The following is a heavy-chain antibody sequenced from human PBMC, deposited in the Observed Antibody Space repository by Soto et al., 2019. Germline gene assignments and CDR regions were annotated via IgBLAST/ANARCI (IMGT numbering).Heavy chain of an antibody. D-gene: IGHD3-3*01. CDR2: IYYSGST. Sequence: LCGGSISSGGYYWSWIRQHPGKGLEWIGYIYYSGSTYYNPSLKSRVTISVDTSKNQFSLKLSSVTAADTAVYYCARGPHLEWLTYWGQGTLVTVSS. CDR3: ARGPHLEWLTY. J-gene: IGHJ4*02. CDR1: GGSISSGGYY. V-gene: IGHV4-31*02.